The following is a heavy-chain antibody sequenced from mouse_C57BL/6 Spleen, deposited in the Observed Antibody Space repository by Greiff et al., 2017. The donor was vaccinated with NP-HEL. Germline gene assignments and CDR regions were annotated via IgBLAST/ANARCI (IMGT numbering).Heavy chain of an antibody. D-gene: IGHD2-1*01. CDR2: IDPSDSYT. CDR1: GYTFTSYW. CDR3: ARKRSTMAPFAY. Sequence: QVQLQQPGAELVMPGASVKLSCKASGYTFTSYWMHWVKQRPGQGLEWIGEIDPSDSYTNYNQKFKGKSTLTVDKSSSTAYMQLSSLTSEDSAVYYWARKRSTMAPFAYWGQGTLVTVSA. V-gene: IGHV1-69*01. J-gene: IGHJ3*01.